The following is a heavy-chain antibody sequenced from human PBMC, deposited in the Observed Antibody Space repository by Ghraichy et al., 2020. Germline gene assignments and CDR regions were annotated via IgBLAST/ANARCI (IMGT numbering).Heavy chain of an antibody. CDR1: GGSFNGHY. Sequence: SETLSLTCAVSGGSFNGHYWSWIRLTPDKGLEWIGHIDQSDNTDYNPSLKGRVTISIDRSANQFSLKVSSMTAADKGMYYCSRSGSFLYGSGRLWAVWGQGTMVTVSS. V-gene: IGHV4-34*01. CDR3: SRSGSFLYGSGRLWAV. J-gene: IGHJ6*02. D-gene: IGHD3-10*01. CDR2: IDQSDNT.